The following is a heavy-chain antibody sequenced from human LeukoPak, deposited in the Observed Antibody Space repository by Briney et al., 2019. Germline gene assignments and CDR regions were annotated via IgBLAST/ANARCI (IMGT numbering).Heavy chain of an antibody. CDR2: ISSSSSYI. D-gene: IGHD6-6*01. CDR3: ARDLASQGLDY. J-gene: IGHJ4*02. V-gene: IGHV3-21*01. Sequence: PGGSLRLSCAASEFTFSNYKMNWVRQAPGKGLEWVSSISSSSSYIYYADSVKGRFTISRDNAKNSLYLQMNSLRAEDTAVYYCARDLASQGLDYWGQGTLVTVSS. CDR1: EFTFSNYK.